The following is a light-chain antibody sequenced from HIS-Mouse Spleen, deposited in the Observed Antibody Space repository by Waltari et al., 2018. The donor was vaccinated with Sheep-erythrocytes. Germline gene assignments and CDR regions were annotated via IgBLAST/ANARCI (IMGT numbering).Light chain of an antibody. Sequence: SYVLTQPPSVSVAPGQTARITCGGNNIGSKSVHWYQQKPGQAPVLVVYDDSDRPSGIPERFSGSNSGNTATLTISGLQAEDEADYYCCSYAGSSTVVFGGGTKLTVL. V-gene: IGLV3-21*02. CDR1: NIGSKS. CDR2: DDS. J-gene: IGLJ2*01. CDR3: CSYAGSSTVV.